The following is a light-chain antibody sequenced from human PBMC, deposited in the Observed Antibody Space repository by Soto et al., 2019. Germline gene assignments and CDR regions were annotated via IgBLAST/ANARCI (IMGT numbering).Light chain of an antibody. V-gene: IGKV3-11*01. CDR1: QSVLTY. Sequence: EIVLTQSPATLSLSPGEGATLSCRASQSVLTYLGWYQQKPGQAPRLLIYDASNRATGIPARFSGSGSGTDFTLTISSLAPAEFALYYCQQRANLVSVGQGTRLEIK. J-gene: IGKJ5*01. CDR3: QQRANLVS. CDR2: DAS.